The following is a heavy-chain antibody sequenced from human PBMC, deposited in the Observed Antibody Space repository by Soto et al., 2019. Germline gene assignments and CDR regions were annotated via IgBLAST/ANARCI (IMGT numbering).Heavy chain of an antibody. J-gene: IGHJ2*01. CDR3: ARDDYYGSGSYYTF. Sequence: QVQLVQSGAEVKKPGSSVKVSCKASGGTFSSYTISWVRQAPGQGLEWMGRIIPILGIANYAQKFQGRVTITADKSTSTAYMELSSLRSEDTAVYYCARDDYYGSGSYYTFWGRGPLVTVSS. D-gene: IGHD3-10*01. V-gene: IGHV1-69*08. CDR1: GGTFSSYT. CDR2: IIPILGIA.